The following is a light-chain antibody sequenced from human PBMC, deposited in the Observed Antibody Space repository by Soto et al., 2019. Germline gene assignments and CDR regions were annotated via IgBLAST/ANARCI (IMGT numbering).Light chain of an antibody. CDR2: DVS. V-gene: IGLV2-14*03. Sequence: QSVLTQPASVSGSPGQSITISCTGTSSDVGTYKYVSWYQQHPGKAHKLMIYDVSNRPSGVSNRFSGSKSGNTASLTISGLQAEDEADYYCNSYTTSSTLVFGTGTKVTVL. CDR1: SSDVGTYKY. J-gene: IGLJ1*01. CDR3: NSYTTSSTLV.